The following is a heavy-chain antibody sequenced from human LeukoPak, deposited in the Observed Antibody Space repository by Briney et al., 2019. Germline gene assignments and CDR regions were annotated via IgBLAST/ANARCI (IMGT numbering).Heavy chain of an antibody. CDR1: GFTFSSYG. D-gene: IGHD6-13*01. J-gene: IGHJ6*02. Sequence: GGSLRLSCAASGFTFSSYGMHWVRQAPGKGLEGVAVIWYDGSNKYYADSVKGRFTISRDNSKNTLYLQMNSLRAEDTAVYYCARDTKIAAAGVTYYYYYGMDVWGQGTTVTVSS. CDR3: ARDTKIAAAGVTYYYYYGMDV. CDR2: IWYDGSNK. V-gene: IGHV3-33*01.